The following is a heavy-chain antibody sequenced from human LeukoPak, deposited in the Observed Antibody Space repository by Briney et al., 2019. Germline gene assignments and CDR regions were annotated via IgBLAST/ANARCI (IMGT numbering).Heavy chain of an antibody. CDR2: IYSSGNT. J-gene: IGHJ4*02. CDR3: ARVRRVGATPFDY. D-gene: IGHD1-26*01. Sequence: SETLSLTCTVSGGSISSYFWSWIRQPPGKGLEWIGYIYSSGNTNYNPSLKSRVTISLDTSKNQFSLKLSSVTAADTAVYYCARVRRVGATPFDYWGQGTLVTVSS. CDR1: GGSISSYF. V-gene: IGHV4-59*08.